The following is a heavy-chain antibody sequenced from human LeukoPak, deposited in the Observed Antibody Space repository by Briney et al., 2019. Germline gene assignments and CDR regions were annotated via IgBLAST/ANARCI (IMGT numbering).Heavy chain of an antibody. J-gene: IGHJ4*02. CDR3: AKDHPRGESVDY. CDR2: ISYDGSNK. Sequence: PGRSLRLSCAASGFTFSSYAMHWVRQAPGKGLEWVAVISYDGSNKYYADSVKGRFTISRDNSKSTLYLQMNSLRAEDTAVYYCAKDHPRGESVDYWGQGTLVTVSS. D-gene: IGHD3-16*01. V-gene: IGHV3-30*04. CDR1: GFTFSSYA.